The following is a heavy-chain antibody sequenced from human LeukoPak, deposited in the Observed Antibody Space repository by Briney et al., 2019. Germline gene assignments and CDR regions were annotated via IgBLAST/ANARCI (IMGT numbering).Heavy chain of an antibody. D-gene: IGHD2-2*01. V-gene: IGHV4-39*01. J-gene: IGHJ4*02. CDR1: GGSISDASSITGSSAF. Sequence: PSETLSLTCSVSGGSISDASSITGSSAFWGWIRQAPGKGLEWIGSIYYSGITYYKPSLKSRVTISVGTSKNQFSLKMRSATAADTATYYCARHALTWCSSTICFSARFDYWGQGSLVTVFS. CDR3: ARHALTWCSSTICFSARFDY. CDR2: IYYSGIT.